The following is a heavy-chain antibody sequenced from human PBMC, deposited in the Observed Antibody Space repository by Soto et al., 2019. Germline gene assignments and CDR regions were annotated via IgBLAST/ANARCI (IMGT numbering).Heavy chain of an antibody. Sequence: EVQLVESGGGLVQPGGSLRLSCAASGVTLSVRSMHWVRHAPGKGLVWVSGIDNAGTDSTYADSVKGRFTSSRDNAKNMLYLQMNSLRVEDTAVYYCARGWFGPDVWGKGTTVTVSS. CDR1: GVTLSVRS. J-gene: IGHJ6*04. CDR2: IDNAGTDS. D-gene: IGHD3-10*01. CDR3: ARGWFGPDV. V-gene: IGHV3-74*01.